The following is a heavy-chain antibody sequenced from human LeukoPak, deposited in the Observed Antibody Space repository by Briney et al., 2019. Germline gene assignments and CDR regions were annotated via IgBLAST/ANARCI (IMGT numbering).Heavy chain of an antibody. CDR1: GFTFSSYA. Sequence: GGSLRLSCAASGFTFSSYAMTWVRQAPGKGLEWVSVIYSSGSTHYAESVKGRFTISRDDSKNTLYLQMNSLRAEDTAVYYCQVYYDFWSGSYYYMDVWGKGTTVTVSS. J-gene: IGHJ6*03. CDR2: IYSSGST. CDR3: QVYYDFWSGSYYYMDV. V-gene: IGHV3-23*05. D-gene: IGHD3-3*01.